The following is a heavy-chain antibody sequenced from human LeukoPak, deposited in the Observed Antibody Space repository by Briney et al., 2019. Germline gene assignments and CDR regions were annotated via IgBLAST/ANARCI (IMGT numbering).Heavy chain of an antibody. V-gene: IGHV3-48*01. Sequence: GGSLRLSCAASAFTLSNYSMAWVRQAPGKGLEWISYISSSSRTIYYADSVEGRFTISRDNAKNSLSVQMTTLRAEDTAVYYCARLFWKGYYPISLDHYYGTDVWGQGTTVTVSS. D-gene: IGHD3-3*01. CDR2: ISSSSRTI. CDR3: ARLFWKGYYPISLDHYYGTDV. J-gene: IGHJ6*02. CDR1: AFTLSNYS.